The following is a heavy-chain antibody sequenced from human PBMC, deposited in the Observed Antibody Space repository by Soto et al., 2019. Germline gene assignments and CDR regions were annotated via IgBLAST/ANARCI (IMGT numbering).Heavy chain of an antibody. CDR1: GGTFSNYA. CDR3: ARVEAVAGLYNYHGLDV. V-gene: IGHV1-69*12. CDR2: IVPIFGPT. J-gene: IGHJ6*02. D-gene: IGHD6-19*01. Sequence: QVQLVQSGAEVKKPGSSVKVSCKVSGGTFSNYAIDWVRLAPGHGLEWMGGIVPIFGPTYYPQKFQGRATIIADDSTPTAYLEMSSLRSEDTAIYCCARVEAVAGLYNYHGLDVWGQGTAVTVSS.